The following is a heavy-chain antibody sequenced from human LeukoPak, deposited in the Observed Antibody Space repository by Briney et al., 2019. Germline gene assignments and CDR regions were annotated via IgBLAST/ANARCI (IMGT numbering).Heavy chain of an antibody. CDR3: ARGGCSSTSCYGYNWFDP. CDR1: GGSISDYY. Sequence: SETLSLTCTVSGGSISDYYWNWMRQPPGKGLEWIGYIYYSGRTNYNPSLKSRVSISVDTSKNQFSLKLSSVTAADTAVYYCARGGCSSTSCYGYNWFDPWGQGTLVTVSS. CDR2: IYYSGRT. J-gene: IGHJ5*02. D-gene: IGHD2-2*01. V-gene: IGHV4-59*01.